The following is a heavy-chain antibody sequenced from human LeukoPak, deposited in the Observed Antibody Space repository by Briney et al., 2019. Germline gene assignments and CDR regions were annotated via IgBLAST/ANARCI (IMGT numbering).Heavy chain of an antibody. V-gene: IGHV3-48*04. CDR2: ISSTGGTI. D-gene: IGHD2-21*01. J-gene: IGHJ4*02. CDR1: GFTFSSNS. Sequence: GGSLRLSCAASGFTFSSNSMNWVRQAPGKGLEWVSYISSTGGTIYYADSMKGRFTISRDNAKNSLYLQMNSLRVEDTAVYYRARRPAYFGGDCYYYFDYWGQGTLVTVSS. CDR3: ARRPAYFGGDCYYYFDY.